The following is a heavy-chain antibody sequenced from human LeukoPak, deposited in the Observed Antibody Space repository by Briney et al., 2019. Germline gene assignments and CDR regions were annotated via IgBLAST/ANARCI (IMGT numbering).Heavy chain of an antibody. J-gene: IGHJ4*02. Sequence: ASVKVSCKASGYSFSTYAMHWARQAPGQGLEWMGWITAANGDTKYSQKFQGRVTITRDTSASTAYMELSSLRSEDTAVYYCARATWGLGPFDYWGQGTLVTVSS. V-gene: IGHV1-3*01. D-gene: IGHD3/OR15-3a*01. CDR3: ARATWGLGPFDY. CDR1: GYSFSTYA. CDR2: ITAANGDT.